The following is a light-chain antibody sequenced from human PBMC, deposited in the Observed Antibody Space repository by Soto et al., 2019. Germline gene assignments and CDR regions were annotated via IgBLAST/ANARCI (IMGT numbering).Light chain of an antibody. V-gene: IGKV1-17*01. CDR3: LQHNTFSWT. Sequence: DIPMTQSPSSLSASVGDRVTITCRASQGIGNDLGWYQQKPGKAPKRLIYGAYSLQSGVPSRFSGSGSGTEFTLTISSLQPEDFATYYCLQHNTFSWTFGQGTKVEIK. J-gene: IGKJ1*01. CDR1: QGIGND. CDR2: GAY.